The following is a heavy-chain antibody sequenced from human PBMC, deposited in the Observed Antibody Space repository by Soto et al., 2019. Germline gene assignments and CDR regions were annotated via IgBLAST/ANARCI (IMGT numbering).Heavy chain of an antibody. D-gene: IGHD2-21*02. CDR3: ASSVVVTAIRLDYYYYGMDV. CDR2: IIPIFGTA. J-gene: IGHJ6*02. V-gene: IGHV1-69*12. CDR1: GGTFSSYA. Sequence: QVQLVQSGAEVKKPGSSVKVSCKASGGTFSSYAISWVRQAPGQGLEWMGGIIPIFGTANYAQKFQGRVTITADESTSTAYMELSSLRSEDTAVYYCASSVVVTAIRLDYYYYGMDVWGQGTTVTVSS.